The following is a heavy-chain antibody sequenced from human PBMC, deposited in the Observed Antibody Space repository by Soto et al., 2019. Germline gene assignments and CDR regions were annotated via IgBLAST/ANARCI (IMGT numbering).Heavy chain of an antibody. J-gene: IGHJ4*02. V-gene: IGHV3-33*01. CDR1: GFTFSSYG. CDR2: IWYDGSNK. D-gene: IGHD6-13*01. CDR3: ARDPAVGYSSSWIHYFDY. Sequence: PGGSLRLSCAASGFTFSSYGMHWVRQAPGKGLEWVAVIWYDGSNKYYADSVKGRFTISRDNSKNTLYLQMNSLRAEDTAVYYCARDPAVGYSSSWIHYFDYWGQGTLVTVSS.